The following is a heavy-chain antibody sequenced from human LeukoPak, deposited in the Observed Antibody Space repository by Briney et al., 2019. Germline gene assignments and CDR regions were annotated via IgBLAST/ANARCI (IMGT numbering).Heavy chain of an antibody. V-gene: IGHV4-38-2*02. CDR3: ARLIHSSGWYFDY. J-gene: IGHJ4*02. D-gene: IGHD6-19*01. Sequence: SETLSLTCTVSGYSISSGYYWGRIRQPPGKGLEWIGSIYHSGSTYYNPSLKSRVTISVDTSKNQFSLKLSSVTAADTAVYYCARLIHSSGWYFDYWGQGTLVTVSS. CDR2: IYHSGST. CDR1: GYSISSGYY.